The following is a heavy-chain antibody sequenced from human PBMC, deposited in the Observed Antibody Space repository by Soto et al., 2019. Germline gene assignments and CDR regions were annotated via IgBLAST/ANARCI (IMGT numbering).Heavy chain of an antibody. CDR3: ARDRGQQQLVSSYNWFDP. CDR2: IIPIFGTA. V-gene: IGHV1-69*12. CDR1: GGTFSSYA. D-gene: IGHD6-13*01. Sequence: QVQLVQSGAEVKKPGSSVKVSCKASGGTFSSYAISWVRQAPGQGLEWMGGIIPIFGTANYAQKFQGRVTITADESTSTAYMELSSLRSEDTAVYYCARDRGQQQLVSSYNWFDPWGQGTLVTVSS. J-gene: IGHJ5*02.